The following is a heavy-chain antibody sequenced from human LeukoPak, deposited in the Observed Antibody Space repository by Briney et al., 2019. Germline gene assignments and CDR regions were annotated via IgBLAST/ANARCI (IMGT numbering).Heavy chain of an antibody. CDR1: GGSISSSSYY. J-gene: IGHJ4*02. CDR2: IYYSGST. Sequence: SETLSLTCTVSGGSISSSSYYWGWIRQPPGKGLEWIGNIYYSGSTYYNPSLKSRVTISVDTSKNQFSLKLSSVTAADTAVYYCARRSPEAVAGAFDYWGQGTLVTVSS. D-gene: IGHD1-26*01. CDR3: ARRSPEAVAGAFDY. V-gene: IGHV4-39*01.